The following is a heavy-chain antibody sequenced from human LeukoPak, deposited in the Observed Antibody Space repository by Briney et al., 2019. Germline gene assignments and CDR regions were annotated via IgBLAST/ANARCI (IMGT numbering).Heavy chain of an antibody. V-gene: IGHV3-30*03. Sequence: GGSLRLSCAASGFTFSSYGMHWVRQAPGKGLEWVAVISYDGSNKYYADSVKGRFTISRDNAKNSLYLQMNSLRVDDTAVYYCARDRGYSTFDYWGQGTLVTVSS. CDR2: ISYDGSNK. CDR1: GFTFSSYG. D-gene: IGHD4-23*01. CDR3: ARDRGYSTFDY. J-gene: IGHJ4*02.